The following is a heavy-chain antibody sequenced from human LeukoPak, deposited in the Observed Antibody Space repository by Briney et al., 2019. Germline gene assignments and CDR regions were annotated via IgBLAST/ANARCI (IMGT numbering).Heavy chain of an antibody. V-gene: IGHV3-30*18. Sequence: GGSLRLSCAASGFTFSYYGLHWVRQAPGKGLEWVALISTDGSNKDYADSVKGRFTISRDNSKNIVYLQMNSLRAEDTAVYYCSKDLTSDFGGDLDPWGQGTLVTVSS. D-gene: IGHD3-10*01. J-gene: IGHJ5*02. CDR1: GFTFSYYG. CDR2: ISTDGSNK. CDR3: SKDLTSDFGGDLDP.